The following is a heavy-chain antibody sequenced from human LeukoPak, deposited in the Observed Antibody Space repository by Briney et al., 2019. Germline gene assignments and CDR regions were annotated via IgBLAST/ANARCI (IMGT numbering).Heavy chain of an antibody. J-gene: IGHJ5*02. D-gene: IGHD6-19*01. CDR3: ARVLRSSGSYWFDP. CDR2: IYYSGST. CDR1: GGSISSYY. V-gene: IGHV4-59*08. Sequence: SETLSLTCTVSGGSISSYYWSWIRQPPGKGLEWIGYIYYSGSTNYNPSLKSRVTISVDTSKNQFSLKLSSVTAADTAVYYCARVLRSSGSYWFDPWGQGTLVTVPS.